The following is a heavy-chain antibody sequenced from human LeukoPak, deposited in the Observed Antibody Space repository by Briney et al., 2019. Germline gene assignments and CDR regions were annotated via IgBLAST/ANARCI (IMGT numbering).Heavy chain of an antibody. D-gene: IGHD5-12*01. J-gene: IGHJ4*02. Sequence: AGGSLRLSCAASGFTVSSNYMSWVRQAPGKGLEWVSVIYSGGSTYYADSVKGRFTISRDNSKNTLYLQMNSLRAEDTAVYYCARVGYSGYVQNFDYWGQGTLVTVSS. CDR1: GFTVSSNY. CDR3: ARVGYSGYVQNFDY. V-gene: IGHV3-66*01. CDR2: IYSGGST.